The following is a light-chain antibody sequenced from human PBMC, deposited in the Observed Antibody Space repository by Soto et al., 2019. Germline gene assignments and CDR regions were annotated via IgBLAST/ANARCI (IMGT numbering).Light chain of an antibody. Sequence: IRLKQSLAYLSSNVGDRVTITCWTSHGISRYLAWYQQKPGKAPKLLISTASTLQSGVPSRFSGSGSGTEFTLTISSLQPEDFATYYCQQRNNYPRTFGQGTKVE. CDR2: TAS. CDR3: QQRNNYPRT. CDR1: HGISRY. J-gene: IGKJ1*01. V-gene: IGKV1-9*01.